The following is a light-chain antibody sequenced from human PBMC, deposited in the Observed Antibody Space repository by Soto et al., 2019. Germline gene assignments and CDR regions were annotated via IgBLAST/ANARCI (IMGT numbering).Light chain of an antibody. J-gene: IGLJ3*02. CDR3: QSYDNNLSGGV. CDR2: GSS. V-gene: IGLV1-40*01. Sequence: QALVTQPPSVSGAPGQRVTISCTGSSSNIGAGYDVHWYQQLPGRAPRLLIYGSSSRPSGVPDRISGSKSGTSASLAITGLQAEDEADYYCQSYDNNLSGGVFGGGTKLTVL. CDR1: SSNIGAGYD.